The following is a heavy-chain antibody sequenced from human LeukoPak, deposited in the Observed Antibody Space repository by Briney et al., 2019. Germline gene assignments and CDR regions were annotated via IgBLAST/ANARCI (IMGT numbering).Heavy chain of an antibody. V-gene: IGHV7-4-1*02. J-gene: IGHJ6*03. D-gene: IGHD2-2*01. CDR2: INTNTGNP. CDR3: ARETGYCSSTSCYFENPDYYYYYMDV. CDR1: GYTFTSYA. Sequence: ASVKVSCKASGYTFTSYAMNWVRQAPGQELEWMGWINTNTGNPTYAQGFTGRFVFSLDTSVSTAYLQISSLKAEDTAVYYCARETGYCSSTSCYFENPDYYYYYMDVWGKGTTVTVSS.